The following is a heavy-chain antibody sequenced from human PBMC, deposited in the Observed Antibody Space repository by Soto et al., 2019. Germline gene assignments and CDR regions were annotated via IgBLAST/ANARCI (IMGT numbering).Heavy chain of an antibody. V-gene: IGHV1-18*04. J-gene: IGHJ3*02. Sequence: SVKVSCKAAGYTFTSYGISWVRQAPVQGLEWMGWISAYNGNTNYAQKLQGRVTMTTDTSTSTAYMELRSLRSDDTAVYYCARDGPSSLQWELLEAFDIWGQATMVTVSS. CDR3: ARDGPSSLQWELLEAFDI. CDR2: ISAYNGNT. D-gene: IGHD1-26*01. CDR1: GYTFTSYG.